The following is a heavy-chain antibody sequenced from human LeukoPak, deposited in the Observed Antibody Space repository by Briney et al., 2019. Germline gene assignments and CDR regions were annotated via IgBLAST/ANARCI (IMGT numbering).Heavy chain of an antibody. J-gene: IGHJ4*02. CDR1: GGSISPYH. D-gene: IGHD3-10*01. CDR2: ISYSGST. V-gene: IGHV4-59*08. CDR3: ARHLDYYGSGSYEY. Sequence: PSETLSLTCAVSGGSISPYHWTWIRQPPGKGLEWIGYISYSGSTNYNPSPKSRVTISIDTSKSQFSLKLSSVTAADTAVYYCARHLDYYGSGSYEYWGQGTLVTVSS.